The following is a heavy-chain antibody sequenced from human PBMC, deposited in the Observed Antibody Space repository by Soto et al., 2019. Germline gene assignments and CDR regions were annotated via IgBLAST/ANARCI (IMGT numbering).Heavy chain of an antibody. CDR2: ISSGRPTI. D-gene: IGHD6-6*01. CDR3: ARGGAARPDY. CDR1: GFTFSSYG. V-gene: IGHV3-48*02. Sequence: EVQLVESGGGLVQPGGSLRLSCAASGFTFSSYGMNWVRQAPGKGLAWVSYISSGRPTIQYADSVKGRFTISRDKAKNSLYLQMNSLRDEDTAVYYCARGGAARPDYWGQGTLVTVSS. J-gene: IGHJ4*02.